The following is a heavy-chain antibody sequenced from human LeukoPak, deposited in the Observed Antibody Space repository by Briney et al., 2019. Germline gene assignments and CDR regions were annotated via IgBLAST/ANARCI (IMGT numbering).Heavy chain of an antibody. V-gene: IGHV3-23*01. J-gene: IGHJ4*02. CDR3: AKLFGEAGHDGSGSYYQYFDY. CDR2: ISGSGGST. Sequence: GGSLRLSCAASGFTFSSYAMSWVRQAPGKGLEWVSAISGSGGSTYYADSVKGRFTISRDNSKNTLYLQMNSLRAEDTAVYYCAKLFGEAGHDGSGSYYQYFDYWGQGTLVTVSS. CDR1: GFTFSSYA. D-gene: IGHD3-10*01.